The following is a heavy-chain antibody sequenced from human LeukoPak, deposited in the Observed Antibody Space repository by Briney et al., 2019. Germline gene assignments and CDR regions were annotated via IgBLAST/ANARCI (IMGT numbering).Heavy chain of an antibody. CDR3: ARGSSDYVWGSYRRYNWFDP. D-gene: IGHD3-16*02. V-gene: IGHV4-34*01. CDR2: INHSGST. Sequence: SETLSLTCAVYGGSFSGYYWSWIRQPPGKGLEWLGEINHSGSTNYNPSLKSGFTISVDTSKNQFSLKLSSVTAGDTAVYYCARGSSDYVWGSYRRYNWFDPWGQGTLVTVSS. CDR1: GGSFSGYY. J-gene: IGHJ5*02.